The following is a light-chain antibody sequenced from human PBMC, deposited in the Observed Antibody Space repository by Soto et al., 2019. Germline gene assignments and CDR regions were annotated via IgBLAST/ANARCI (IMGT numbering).Light chain of an antibody. V-gene: IGKV3-15*01. CDR3: QQYEKWPPSIT. CDR2: GVS. CDR1: QGIGDT. Sequence: EVMMRQSPATLSVTPGEGATLSCSASQGIGDTLAWYQHKPGQAPRLLIYGVSTRATGISARFSGGGSVTEFTLTISSLQSEDFAVYYCQQYEKWPPSITFGQGTRLEIK. J-gene: IGKJ5*01.